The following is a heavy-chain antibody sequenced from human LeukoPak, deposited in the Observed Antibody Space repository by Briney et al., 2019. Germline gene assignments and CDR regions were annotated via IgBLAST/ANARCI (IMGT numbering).Heavy chain of an antibody. CDR2: IYPGDSDT. CDR1: GYSFTSYW. V-gene: IGHV5-51*01. Sequence: GESLKISCKGSGYSFTSYWIGWVRQMPGKGLEWMGIIYPGDSDTRYSPSFQGQVTISADKSISTAYLQWSSLKASDTAMYYCARTTSSSWYPNWYFDLWGRGTLITVSS. J-gene: IGHJ2*01. D-gene: IGHD6-13*01. CDR3: ARTTSSSWYPNWYFDL.